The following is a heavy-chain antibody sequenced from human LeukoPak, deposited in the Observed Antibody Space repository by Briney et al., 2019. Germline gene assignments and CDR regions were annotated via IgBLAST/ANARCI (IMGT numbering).Heavy chain of an antibody. CDR1: GGTFSSYA. CDR3: ARAPFDYGDYYNYFDY. V-gene: IGHV1-69*06. D-gene: IGHD4-17*01. CDR2: IIPIFGTA. J-gene: IGHJ4*02. Sequence: SVKVSCKASGGTFSSYAISWVRQAPGQGLEWMGGIIPIFGTANYAQKFQGRVTITADKSTSTAYMELSSLRSEDTAVYYCARAPFDYGDYYNYFDYWGQGTLVTVSS.